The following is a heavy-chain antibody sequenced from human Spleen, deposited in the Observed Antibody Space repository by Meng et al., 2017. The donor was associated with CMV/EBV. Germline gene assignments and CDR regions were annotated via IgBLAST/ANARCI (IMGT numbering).Heavy chain of an antibody. D-gene: IGHD2-2*02. CDR1: GFTFSSYW. CDR2: INSDGSST. Sequence: GGSLRLSCVASGFTFSSYWMHWVRQTPGKGLVWVSRINSDGSSTSYADSVKGRFTISRDNAKNTLYLQMNSLRVEDTAVYYCARAGYCSGTSCYNWYFDLWGRGTLVTVSS. CDR3: ARAGYCSGTSCYNWYFDL. J-gene: IGHJ2*01. V-gene: IGHV3-74*01.